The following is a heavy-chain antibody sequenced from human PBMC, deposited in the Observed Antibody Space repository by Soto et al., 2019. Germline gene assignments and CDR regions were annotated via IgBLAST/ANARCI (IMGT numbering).Heavy chain of an antibody. D-gene: IGHD3-3*01. Sequence: GGSMRLCCAASGFTFSSYEMNSVRQAPGKGLEWVSYISSSGSTIYYADSVKGRFTISRDNAKNSLYLQMNSLRAEDTAVYYCAREHDFWCGYADYGMDVWGQGATVTIS. CDR1: GFTFSSYE. CDR3: AREHDFWCGYADYGMDV. V-gene: IGHV3-48*03. CDR2: ISSSGSTI. J-gene: IGHJ6*02.